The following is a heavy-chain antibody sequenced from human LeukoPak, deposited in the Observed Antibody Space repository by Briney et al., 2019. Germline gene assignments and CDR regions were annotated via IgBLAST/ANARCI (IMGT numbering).Heavy chain of an antibody. D-gene: IGHD6-13*01. J-gene: IGHJ4*02. CDR3: ARTTSIAAAGTCDY. CDR2: IYYSGST. V-gene: IGHV4-39*01. Sequence: SETLSLTCTASGGSISSSSYYWGWIRQPPGKGLEWIGSIYYSGSTYYNPSLKSRVTISVDTSKNQFSLKLSSVTAADTAVYYCARTTSIAAAGTCDYWGQGTLVTVSS. CDR1: GGSISSSSYY.